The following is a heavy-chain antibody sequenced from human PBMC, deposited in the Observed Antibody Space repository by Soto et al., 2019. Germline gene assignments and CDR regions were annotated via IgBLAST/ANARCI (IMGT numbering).Heavy chain of an antibody. CDR3: ARGLLASRYYYYMDV. CDR2: ITANNGNT. V-gene: IGHV1-18*01. Sequence: GASVKVSCKASGYTFTGYGINWVRQAPGQGLEWMGWITANNGNTNYAQKVQGRVTMTTDTSTSTAYMELRSLKSDDTAVYYCARGLLASRYYYYMDVWGKGTTVTVSS. J-gene: IGHJ6*03. D-gene: IGHD5-12*01. CDR1: GYTFTGYG.